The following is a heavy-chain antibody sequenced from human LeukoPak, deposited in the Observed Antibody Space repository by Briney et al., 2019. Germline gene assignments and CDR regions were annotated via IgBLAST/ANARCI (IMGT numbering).Heavy chain of an antibody. CDR1: GFTFGDYA. V-gene: IGHV3-49*04. J-gene: IGHJ4*02. D-gene: IGHD1-26*01. Sequence: GGSLRLSCTASGFTFGDYAMSWVRQAPRKGLEWVGFIRSKAYGGTTEYAASVKGRFTISRDDSKSIAYLQMNSLKTEDTAVYYCTRVVSGSYFIPPDYWGQGTLVTVSS. CDR2: IRSKAYGGTT. CDR3: TRVVSGSYFIPPDY.